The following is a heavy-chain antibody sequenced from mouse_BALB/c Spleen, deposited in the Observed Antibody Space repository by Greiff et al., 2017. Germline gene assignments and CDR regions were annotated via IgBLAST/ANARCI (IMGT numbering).Heavy chain of an antibody. J-gene: IGHJ3*01. V-gene: IGHV14-3*02. CDR2: IDPANGNT. CDR1: GFNIKDTY. CDR3: APHYYGSWFAY. D-gene: IGHD1-2*01. Sequence: VQLQQSGAELVKPGASVKLSCTASGFNIKDTYMHWVKQRPEQGLEWIGRIDPANGNTKYDPKFQGKATITADTSSNTAYLQLSSLTSEDTAVYYCAPHYYGSWFAYWGQGTLVTVSA.